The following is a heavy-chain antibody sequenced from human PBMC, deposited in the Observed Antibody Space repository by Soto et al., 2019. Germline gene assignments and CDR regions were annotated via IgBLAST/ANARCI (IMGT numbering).Heavy chain of an antibody. CDR1: GDSVSSNSSA. Sequence: SQTLSLTCAISGDSVSSNSSAWNWIRQSPSGGLEWLGRTYYRSKWYNDYAVSVKSRITINPDTSKNQFSLQLNSVTPEDTAVYYCARDGGAAAVPDWFDPWGQGTLVTVSS. J-gene: IGHJ5*02. D-gene: IGHD6-13*01. CDR3: ARDGGAAAVPDWFDP. CDR2: TYYRSKWYN. V-gene: IGHV6-1*01.